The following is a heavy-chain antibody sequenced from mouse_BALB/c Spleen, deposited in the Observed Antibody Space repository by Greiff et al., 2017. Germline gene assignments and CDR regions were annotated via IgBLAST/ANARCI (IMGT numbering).Heavy chain of an antibody. D-gene: IGHD2-1*01. J-gene: IGHJ4*01. CDR3: ARSYYGNLYAMDY. V-gene: IGHV1S29*02. CDR1: GYTFTDYY. CDR2: IYPYNGGT. Sequence: EVQLQQSGPELVKPGASVKISCKASGYTFTDYYMHWVKQSHGKSLEWIGYIYPYNGGTGYNQKFKSKATLTVDNSSSTAYMELRSLTSEDSAVYYCARSYYGNLYAMDYWGQGTSVTVSS.